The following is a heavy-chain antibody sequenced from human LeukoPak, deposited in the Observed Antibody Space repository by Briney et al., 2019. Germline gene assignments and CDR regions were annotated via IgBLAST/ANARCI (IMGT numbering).Heavy chain of an antibody. J-gene: IGHJ4*02. CDR1: GFVFRNYF. Sequence: GGSLRLSCAASGFVFRNYFMSWVRQAPGKGLEWVAVISYDGSNKYYADSVKGRFTISRDNSKNTLYLQMNSLRAEDTAVYYCAREQYGDYEGGFDYWGQGTLVTVSS. CDR3: AREQYGDYEGGFDY. CDR2: ISYDGSNK. D-gene: IGHD4-17*01. V-gene: IGHV3-30*03.